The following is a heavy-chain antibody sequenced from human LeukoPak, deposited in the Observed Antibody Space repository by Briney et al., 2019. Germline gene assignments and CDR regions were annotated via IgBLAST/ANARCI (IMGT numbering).Heavy chain of an antibody. CDR2: ISYDGSNK. Sequence: PGRSLRLSCAASGFTFSTYGMHWVRQAPGKGLEWVAVISYDGSNKYYADSVKGRFTISRDNSKNTLYLQMNSLRAEDTAVYYCAKVIYSSGWDNFDYWGQGTLVTVSS. J-gene: IGHJ4*02. V-gene: IGHV3-30*18. CDR3: AKVIYSSGWDNFDY. D-gene: IGHD6-19*01. CDR1: GFTFSTYG.